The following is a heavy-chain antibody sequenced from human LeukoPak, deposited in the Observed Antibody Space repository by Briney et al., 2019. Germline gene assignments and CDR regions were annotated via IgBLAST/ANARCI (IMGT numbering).Heavy chain of an antibody. Sequence: SQTLSLTCAISGDSVSSNSAAWNWIRQSPSRGLEWLGRTYYRSKWYNDYAVSVKSRITINPDPSKNQFSVQLSSVTPEDTAVYYCARQNNTYHHYNLGWFDPWGQGTLVTVSS. CDR2: TYYRSKWYN. CDR3: ARQNNTYHHYNLGWFDP. V-gene: IGHV6-1*01. J-gene: IGHJ5*02. D-gene: IGHD5-24*01. CDR1: GDSVSSNSAA.